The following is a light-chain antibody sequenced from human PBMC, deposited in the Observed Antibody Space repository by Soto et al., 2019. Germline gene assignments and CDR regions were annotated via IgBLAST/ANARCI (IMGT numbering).Light chain of an antibody. J-gene: IGKJ1*01. Sequence: EIVLTQSPGTLSLAPGERATLSCGSSQSVSSSYLAWYQQKPGQAPRLLIYGASRRATGIPDRFSGSGSGSDFTLTISDVEPEDFAVYYCHQRSNWLWTFGQGTKVDI. CDR1: QSVSSSY. CDR2: GAS. V-gene: IGKV3D-20*02. CDR3: HQRSNWLWT.